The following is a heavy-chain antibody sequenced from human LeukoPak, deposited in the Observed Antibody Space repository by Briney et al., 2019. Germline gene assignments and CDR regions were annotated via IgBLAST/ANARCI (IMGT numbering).Heavy chain of an antibody. D-gene: IGHD1-26*01. Sequence: PSETLSLTCTVSGGSISSSSYYWGWIRQPPGKGLEWIGSIYYSGRTYYNPSLKSRVTISVDTSKNQFSLKLSSVTAADTAVYYCARVGLGDAFDIWGQGTMVTVSS. V-gene: IGHV4-39*07. CDR1: GGSISSSSYY. J-gene: IGHJ3*02. CDR3: ARVGLGDAFDI. CDR2: IYYSGRT.